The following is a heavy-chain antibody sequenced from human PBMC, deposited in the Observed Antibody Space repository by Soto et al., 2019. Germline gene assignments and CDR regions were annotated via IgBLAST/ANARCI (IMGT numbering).Heavy chain of an antibody. V-gene: IGHV1-8*01. J-gene: IGHJ6*03. D-gene: IGHD3-10*01. CDR1: GYIFTSYA. Sequence: ASVKVSCKASGYIFTSYAIHWVRQAPGQRLEWMGWMNAGSDNTRYAQKFQGRVTMTRNTSTSTAYMELSSLRSEDTAVYYCARGQYSYGSGSFGGNYYLDVWGKGTTVTVSS. CDR3: ARGQYSYGSGSFGGNYYLDV. CDR2: MNAGSDNT.